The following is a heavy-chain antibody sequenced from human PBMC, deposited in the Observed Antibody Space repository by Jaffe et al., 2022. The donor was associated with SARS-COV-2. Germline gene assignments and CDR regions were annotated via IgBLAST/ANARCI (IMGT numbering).Heavy chain of an antibody. Sequence: EVQLVESGGGLVKPGGSLRLSCAASGFTFSSYSMNWVRQAPGKGLEWVSSISSSSSYIYYADSVKGRFTISRDNAKNSLYLQMHSLRAEDTAVYYCAREMATIGFHAFDIWGQGTMVTVSS. J-gene: IGHJ3*02. CDR2: ISSSSSYI. D-gene: IGHD5-12*01. CDR3: AREMATIGFHAFDI. CDR1: GFTFSSYS. V-gene: IGHV3-21*01.